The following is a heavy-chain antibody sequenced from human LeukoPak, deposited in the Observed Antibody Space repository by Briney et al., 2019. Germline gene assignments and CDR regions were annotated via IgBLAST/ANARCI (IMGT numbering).Heavy chain of an antibody. V-gene: IGHV4-34*01. CDR2: INHSGST. Sequence: SETLSLTCAVYGGSFSGYYWSWIRQPPGKGLEWIGEINHSGSTNYNPSLKSRVTISVDTSKNQFSLKLSSVTAADTAVYYCARDRADYGDKYYFDCWGQGTLVTVSS. CDR1: GGSFSGYY. CDR3: ARDRADYGDKYYFDC. J-gene: IGHJ4*02. D-gene: IGHD4-17*01.